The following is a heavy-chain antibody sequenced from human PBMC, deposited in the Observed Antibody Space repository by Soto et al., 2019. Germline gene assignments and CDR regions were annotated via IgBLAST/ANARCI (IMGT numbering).Heavy chain of an antibody. Sequence: GGSLRLSCAASGFTFSGYWMYRVRQTPGKGLVWVSRINGDGTSTGYADSVKGRFTISRDNAKNTLYLQMNSLRAEETTGYNWAREPRILGPAPWGLGTRVTVSS. CDR3: AREPRILGPAP. CDR1: GFTFSGYW. CDR2: INGDGTST. V-gene: IGHV3-74*01. J-gene: IGHJ5*02.